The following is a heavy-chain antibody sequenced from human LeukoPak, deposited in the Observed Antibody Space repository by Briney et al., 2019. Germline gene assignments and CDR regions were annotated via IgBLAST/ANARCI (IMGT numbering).Heavy chain of an antibody. D-gene: IGHD3-16*01. CDR1: GFTFSSYW. V-gene: IGHV3-7*02. J-gene: IGHJ6*02. CDR2: IEQEGSEK. Sequence: GGSLRLSCAASGFTFSSYWMSWVRQAPGKGLEWVANIEQEGSEKNYVDSVKGRFTISRDNAKNSLYLQMNSLRDEDTGIYYCSRRVPCGGMDVWGQGTTVTVSS. CDR3: SRRVPCGGMDV.